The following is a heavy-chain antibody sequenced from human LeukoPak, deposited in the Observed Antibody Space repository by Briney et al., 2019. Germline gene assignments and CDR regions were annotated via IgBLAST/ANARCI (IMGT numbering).Heavy chain of an antibody. CDR3: AREAVAGGYFDY. D-gene: IGHD6-19*01. CDR2: INPNSGGT. J-gene: IGHJ4*02. CDR1: GYTFTNYY. Sequence: ASVKVSCKASGYTFTNYYMHWVRQAPGQGLEWMGWINPNSGGTNYAQKFQGRVTMTRDTSISTAYMELSRPRSDDTAVYYCAREAVAGGYFDYWGQGTLVTVSS. V-gene: IGHV1-2*02.